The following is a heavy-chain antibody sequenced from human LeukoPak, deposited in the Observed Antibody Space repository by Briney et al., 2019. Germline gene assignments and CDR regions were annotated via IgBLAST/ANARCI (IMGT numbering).Heavy chain of an antibody. CDR1: GYTFTVYY. D-gene: IGHD2-21*02. CDR3: ARIKGELRDYYTDY. J-gene: IGHJ4*02. V-gene: IGHV1-2*06. Sequence: GASVKVSCTASGYTFTVYYMHWVRQAPGQGLEWMGRINPNSGGTNYAQKFQGRVTMTRDTSISTAYMELSRLRSDDTAVYYCARIKGELRDYYTDYWGQGTLVTVSS. CDR2: INPNSGGT.